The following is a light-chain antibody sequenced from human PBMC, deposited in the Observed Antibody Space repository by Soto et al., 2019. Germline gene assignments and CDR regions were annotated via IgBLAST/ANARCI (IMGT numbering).Light chain of an antibody. CDR1: QSVNHN. CDR3: QQYDSWPRT. Sequence: EIVMTQSPATLSVSPGERATLSCRASQSVNHNLAWYQQKPGQAPRLLIYGASTRATGIPARFSGSGSGTEFTLTISSLQSEDFVIYFCQQYDSWPRTFGQGTRVEV. J-gene: IGKJ1*01. V-gene: IGKV3-15*01. CDR2: GAS.